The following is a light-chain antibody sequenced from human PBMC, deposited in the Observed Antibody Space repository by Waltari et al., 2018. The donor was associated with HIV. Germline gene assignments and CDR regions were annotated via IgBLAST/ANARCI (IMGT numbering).Light chain of an antibody. J-gene: IGKJ5*01. V-gene: IGKV3-20*01. CDR3: QQYSSSPIT. CDR1: QSVTSGY. CDR2: AAA. Sequence: EIVLTQSPGTLSLSPGERATLSCRASQSVTSGYLAWYQQKRGQAPRHVIYAAASRATGIPGRFSGRWSGTDFTLTISRLEPEDFAVYYCQQYSSSPITFGQGTRLEMK.